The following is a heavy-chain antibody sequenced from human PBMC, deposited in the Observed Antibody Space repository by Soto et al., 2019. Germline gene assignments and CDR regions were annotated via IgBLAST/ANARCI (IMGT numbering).Heavy chain of an antibody. CDR2: INPYNGNT. CDR3: ARDWFGIDY. V-gene: IGHV1-18*01. D-gene: IGHD3-16*01. Sequence: QVQLVQSGAEVKKPGASVKVSCKASGYTFTSYGISWVRQAPGQGLEWMGWINPYNGNTNYAQKLQGRVTMTTDASTNTAYMELRILRSDVTAVYYCARDWFGIDYWGQGTLVSVSS. CDR1: GYTFTSYG. J-gene: IGHJ4*02.